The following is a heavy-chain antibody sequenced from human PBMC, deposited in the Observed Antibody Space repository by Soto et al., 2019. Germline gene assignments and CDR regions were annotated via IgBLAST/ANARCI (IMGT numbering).Heavy chain of an antibody. V-gene: IGHV4-34*01. D-gene: IGHD5-12*01. CDR1: GGPFGAYY. CDR2: INHSGTT. CDR3: TRGRWTCGLND. Sequence: QVQLQQWGAGLLKPSETLSLTCAVYGGPFGAYYWSWIRQLPGKGLEWIGEINHSGTTNYNPSLKSRVTISADTSKNQFSLRVSSVTAADTAVYYCTRGRWTCGLNDWGQGTLVTVSS. J-gene: IGHJ4*02.